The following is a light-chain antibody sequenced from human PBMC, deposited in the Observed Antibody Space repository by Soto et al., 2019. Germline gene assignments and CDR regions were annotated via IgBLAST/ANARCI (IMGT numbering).Light chain of an antibody. CDR3: SSYTSSSTPGV. CDR1: SSDVGGYNY. Sequence: QSALTQPASVSGSPGQSITISCTGTSSDVGGYNYVSWYQQHPGKAPKLMIYDVSNRPSGVSNRFSGSKSGNTASLTISGLQGEDGADYYCSSYTSSSTPGVFGTGTKVTVL. J-gene: IGLJ1*01. V-gene: IGLV2-14*01. CDR2: DVS.